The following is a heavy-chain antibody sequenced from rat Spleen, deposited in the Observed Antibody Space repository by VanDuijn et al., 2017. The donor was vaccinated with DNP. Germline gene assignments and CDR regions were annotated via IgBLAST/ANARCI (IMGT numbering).Heavy chain of an antibody. CDR3: ARGIPDFDY. V-gene: IGHV2-32*01. J-gene: IGHJ2*01. CDR2: MWSDGDT. CDR1: GFSLSIFH. Sequence: QVQLKESGPGLVQPSQTLSLTCSVSGFSLSIFHVHWVRQPPGKGLEWMGVMWSDGDTSYASTLKSRLSISRDTSKSQLFLEMNSLQTEDTATYYCARGIPDFDYWGQGVMVTVSS. D-gene: IGHD2-2*01.